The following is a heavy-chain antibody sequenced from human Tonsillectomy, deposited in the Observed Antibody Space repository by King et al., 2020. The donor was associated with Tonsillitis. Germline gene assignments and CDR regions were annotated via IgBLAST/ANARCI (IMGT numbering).Heavy chain of an antibody. CDR3: SREGGHDRTGYYPGDY. CDR2: IIPLLGTT. Sequence: VQLVESGAEVKKPGSSVKVSCTASGGTFSSYAISWVRQAPGQGLEWMGVIIPLLGTTNYAQKFRGRVTITADKSATTAYMELSSLRSDDTAVYYCSREGGHDRTGYYPGDYWGQGTLVAVSS. J-gene: IGHJ4*02. CDR1: GGTFSSYA. D-gene: IGHD3-22*01. V-gene: IGHV1-69*06.